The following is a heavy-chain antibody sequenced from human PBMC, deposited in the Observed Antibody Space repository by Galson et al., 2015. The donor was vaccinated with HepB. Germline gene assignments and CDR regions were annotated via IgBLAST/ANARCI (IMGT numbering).Heavy chain of an antibody. CDR3: ARDGRPPDRPSGSYFDYYYFCGMGG. CDR2: IWHDGSRE. CDR1: GFTFSSFG. Sequence: PLRLSCAASGFTFSSFGIHWVRQAPAKGLEWVAIIWHDGSREYYAESVKGRFTISRDNSTNTVYLQTSSLSDEDTAVYYCARDGRPPDRPSGSYFDYYYFCGMGGWGQGTTVTGSS. J-gene: IGHJ6*02. V-gene: IGHV3-33*08. D-gene: IGHD1-26*01.